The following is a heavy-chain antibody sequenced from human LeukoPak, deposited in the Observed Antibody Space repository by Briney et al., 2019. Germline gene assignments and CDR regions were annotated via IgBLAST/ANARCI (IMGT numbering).Heavy chain of an antibody. V-gene: IGHV1-69*05. CDR1: GGTFSSYA. D-gene: IGHD3-22*01. J-gene: IGHJ3*02. CDR2: IIPIFGTA. CDR3: ARDWGPYYAYNQDAFDI. Sequence: ASVKVSCKASGGTFSSYAISWVRQAPGQGLEWMGGIIPIFGTANYAQKFQGRVTITTDESTSTAYMELSSLRSEDTAVYYCARDWGPYYAYNQDAFDIWGQGTWSPSLQ.